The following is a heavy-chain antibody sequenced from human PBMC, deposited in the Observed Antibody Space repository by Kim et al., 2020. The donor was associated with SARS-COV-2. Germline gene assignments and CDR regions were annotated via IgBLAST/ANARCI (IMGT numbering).Heavy chain of an antibody. CDR3: AXXLRIXAAGXXY. J-gene: IGHJ4*02. D-gene: IGHD6-13*01. Sequence: ASVKVSCKASGYTFTSYAMNWVRQAPGQGLEXXGWIXXNTGNPTYAQGFTGRFVXXLDTXVSTXXLQIRXLKAEDTAVYYCAXXLRIXAAGXXYWGXXTLVXVSS. CDR1: GYTFTSYA. V-gene: IGHV7-4-1*01. CDR2: IXXNTGNP.